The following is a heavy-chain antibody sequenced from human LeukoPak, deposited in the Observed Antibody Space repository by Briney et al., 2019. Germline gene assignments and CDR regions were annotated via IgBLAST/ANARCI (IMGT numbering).Heavy chain of an antibody. V-gene: IGHV1-18*01. CDR3: ARGSPPRRNYDSRGYYSYYFDY. CDR1: GYTFTSCG. D-gene: IGHD3-22*01. J-gene: IGHJ4*02. Sequence: ASVKVSCKASGYTFTSCGISWVRQAHGQGLEWMGWISAYNGNTHYAQKLQGRVTMTTDTSTSTVYMELRSVRSHDTAVYYCARGSPPRRNYDSRGYYSYYFDYWGQGTLVTVSS. CDR2: ISAYNGNT.